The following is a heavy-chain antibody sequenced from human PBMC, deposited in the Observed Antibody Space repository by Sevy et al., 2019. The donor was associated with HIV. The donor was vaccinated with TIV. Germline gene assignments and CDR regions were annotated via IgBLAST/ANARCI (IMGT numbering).Heavy chain of an antibody. CDR3: ARSYVLRFLEWLRYNWFDP. D-gene: IGHD3-3*01. Sequence: SETLSLTCTVSGYSISSGYYWGWIRQPPGKGLEWIGSIYHSGSTYYNPSLKSRVTISVDTSKNQFSLKLSSVTAADTAGYYCARSYVLRFLEWLRYNWFDPWGQGTLVTVSS. CDR1: GYSISSGYY. CDR2: IYHSGST. J-gene: IGHJ5*02. V-gene: IGHV4-38-2*02.